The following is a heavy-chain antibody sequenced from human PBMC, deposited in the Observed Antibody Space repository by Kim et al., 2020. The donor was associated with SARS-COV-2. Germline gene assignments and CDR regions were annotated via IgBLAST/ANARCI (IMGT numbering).Heavy chain of an antibody. Sequence: SVKVSCKASGGTFSSYAISWVRQAPGQGLEWTGGIIPIFGTANYAQKFQGRVTITADESTSTAYMELSSLRSEDTAVYYCARTRGHGDYAPFDYWGQGTLVTVSS. CDR2: IIPIFGTA. V-gene: IGHV1-69*13. J-gene: IGHJ4*02. D-gene: IGHD4-17*01. CDR1: GGTFSSYA. CDR3: ARTRGHGDYAPFDY.